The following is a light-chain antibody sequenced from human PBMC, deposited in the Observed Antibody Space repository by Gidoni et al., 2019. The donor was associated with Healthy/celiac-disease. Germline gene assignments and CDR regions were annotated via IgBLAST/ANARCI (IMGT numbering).Light chain of an antibody. CDR2: AAS. J-gene: IGKJ4*01. Sequence: DIQMTQSPSSLSASVGDRVTITCRASQSISSYLNWYQQKPGKAPKLLIYAASSLQSGVPSRFSGSGAETDFTLTISSLQPEDFATYYCQQSYSTPLTCXGXTKVEIQ. CDR1: QSISSY. CDR3: QQSYSTPLT. V-gene: IGKV1-39*01.